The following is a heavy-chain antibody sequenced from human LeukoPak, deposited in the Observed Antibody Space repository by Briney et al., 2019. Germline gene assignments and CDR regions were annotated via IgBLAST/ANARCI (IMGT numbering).Heavy chain of an antibody. V-gene: IGHV3-21*01. CDR3: ARASSNWGSGSFDY. CDR1: GFTFTSYS. D-gene: IGHD7-27*01. Sequence: TAGSLRPSSAASGFTFTSYSMNWVRQAPGKGLEWVSSISTSSSYIYYADSVKGRFTTSRDNAKNSLYLQMNSLRAEDTAVYYCARASSNWGSGSFDYWGQGTLVTVSS. J-gene: IGHJ4*02. CDR2: ISTSSSYI.